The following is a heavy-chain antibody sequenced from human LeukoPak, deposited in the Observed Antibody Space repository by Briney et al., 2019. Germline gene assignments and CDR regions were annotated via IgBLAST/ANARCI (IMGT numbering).Heavy chain of an antibody. CDR1: GDSISSGAY. V-gene: IGHV4-39*01. D-gene: IGHD4-17*01. J-gene: IGHJ4*02. Sequence: SETLSLTCSVSGDSISSGAYWGWIRQPPGKGLEWIGSIYYTGSTYYNPSLRSRVTISVDTSKNQFSLKLRSVTAADTAVYYCARPQHDYGDYYSWGQGTLVTVSS. CDR3: ARPQHDYGDYYS. CDR2: IYYTGST.